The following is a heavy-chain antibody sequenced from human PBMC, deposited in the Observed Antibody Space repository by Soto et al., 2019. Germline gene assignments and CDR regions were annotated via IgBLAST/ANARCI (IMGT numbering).Heavy chain of an antibody. CDR1: GYSFTNFV. CDR2: INTGNGNT. Sequence: QVHLVQSGAEVKRPGASVKVSCKASGYSFTNFVMHWVRQARGQRLQWMGWINTGNGNTEYSQRFQGRVTITRDTSATTSYMELSSLRSEDTAVYYCARQYSSGWYDGLFDYWGQGTLVTVSS. CDR3: ARQYSSGWYDGLFDY. D-gene: IGHD6-19*01. V-gene: IGHV1-3*04. J-gene: IGHJ4*02.